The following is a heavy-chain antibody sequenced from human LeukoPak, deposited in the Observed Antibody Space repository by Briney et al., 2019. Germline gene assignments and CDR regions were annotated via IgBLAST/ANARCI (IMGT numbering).Heavy chain of an antibody. D-gene: IGHD6-13*01. CDR2: INHSGST. CDR3: ASVTGYSSSWQGFDY. Sequence: PSETLSLTCAVYGGSFSGYYWSWIRQPPGKGLEWIGEINHSGSTNYNPSLKSRVTISVDTSKNQFSLKLSSVTAADTAVYYCASVTGYSSSWQGFDYWGQGILVTVSS. J-gene: IGHJ4*02. V-gene: IGHV4-34*01. CDR1: GGSFSGYY.